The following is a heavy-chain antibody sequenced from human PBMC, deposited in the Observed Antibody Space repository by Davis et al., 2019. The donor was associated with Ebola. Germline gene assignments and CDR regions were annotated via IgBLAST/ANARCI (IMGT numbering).Heavy chain of an antibody. CDR1: GFTVSSNY. V-gene: IGHV3-53*01. Sequence: PGGSLRLSCAASGFTVSSNYMSWVRQAPGKGLEWVSVIYSGGSTYYADSVKGRFTISRDNSKNTLYLQMNSLRAEDTAVYYCARDPGGDFWSGYHYGMDVWGQGTTVTVSS. J-gene: IGHJ6*02. CDR2: IYSGGST. D-gene: IGHD3-3*01. CDR3: ARDPGGDFWSGYHYGMDV.